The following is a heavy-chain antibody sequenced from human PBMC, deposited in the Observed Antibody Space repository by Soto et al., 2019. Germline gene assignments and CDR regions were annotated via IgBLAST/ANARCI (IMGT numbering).Heavy chain of an antibody. Sequence: QVQLVESGGGVVQPGRSLRLSCAASGFTFSSYGMHWVRQAPGKGLEWVAVISYDGSNKYYADSMKGRFTISRDNSKNTLYLQMNSLRAEDTAVYYCAKSYCGGDCYPLGDYWGQGTLVTVSS. CDR2: ISYDGSNK. V-gene: IGHV3-30*18. CDR1: GFTFSSYG. J-gene: IGHJ4*02. D-gene: IGHD2-21*02. CDR3: AKSYCGGDCYPLGDY.